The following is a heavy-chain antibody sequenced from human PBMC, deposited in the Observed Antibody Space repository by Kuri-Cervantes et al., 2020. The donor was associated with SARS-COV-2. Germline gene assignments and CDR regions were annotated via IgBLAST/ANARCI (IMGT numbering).Heavy chain of an antibody. J-gene: IGHJ4*02. D-gene: IGHD3-9*01. CDR2: INPNSGGT. CDR1: GYTFTGYY. Sequence: ASVKVSCKASGYTFTGYYMHWVRQAPGQGLEWMGWINPNSGGTNYPQKFQGRVTMTRDTSISTAYMELSRLRSDDTAVYYCARDNLPQTGTDYWGQGTLVTVSS. V-gene: IGHV1-2*02. CDR3: ARDNLPQTGTDY.